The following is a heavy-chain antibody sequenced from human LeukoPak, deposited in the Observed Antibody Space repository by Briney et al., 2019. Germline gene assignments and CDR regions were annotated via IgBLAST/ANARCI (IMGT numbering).Heavy chain of an antibody. D-gene: IGHD6-19*01. J-gene: IGHJ6*03. V-gene: IGHV3-21*01. CDR3: ARYTSGWSGETSGYYMDV. CDR2: LSSTSTYI. CDR1: GFTFTRYA. Sequence: RPGGSLRLSCVGSGFTFTRYAMSWVRQAPGRGPEWVSCLSSTSTYIYYADSVKGRFTISRDNAKNSLYLQMNSLRAEDTAVYYCARYTSGWSGETSGYYMDVWGKGTTVTVSS.